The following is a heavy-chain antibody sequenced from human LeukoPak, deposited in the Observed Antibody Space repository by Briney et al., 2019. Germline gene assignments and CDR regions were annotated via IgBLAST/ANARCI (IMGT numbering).Heavy chain of an antibody. CDR1: GFTFSSKW. CDR3: ASQSFAKFDP. CDR2: IQPDGSEG. V-gene: IGHV3-7*01. Sequence: TGGSLRLSCAASGFTFSSKWMSWVRQAPGKGLEWVGNIQPDGSEGYPVDSVKGRFTISRDNARNSLFLQMNSLRVEDTAVYYCASQSFAKFDPWGQGTLVIVSS. J-gene: IGHJ5*02. D-gene: IGHD3-16*01.